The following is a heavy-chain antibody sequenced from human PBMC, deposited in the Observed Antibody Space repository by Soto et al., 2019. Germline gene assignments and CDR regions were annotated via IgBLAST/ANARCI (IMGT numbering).Heavy chain of an antibody. CDR2: AYSTGTT. V-gene: IGHV4-61*01. CDR1: VDSVSSSYFY. D-gene: IGHD2-15*01. J-gene: IGHJ6*01. Sequence: SETLSFTCAVSVDSVSSSYFYLTWIRHPPGKPLEWIGYAYSTGTTNYSPSLKSRVDMSVDTPENQFSLKVRSVTAADAAVYLCERVSKPVAHKDGKSAYFYEMEVWGPGTKVTVSS. CDR3: ERVSKPVAHKDGKSAYFYEMEV.